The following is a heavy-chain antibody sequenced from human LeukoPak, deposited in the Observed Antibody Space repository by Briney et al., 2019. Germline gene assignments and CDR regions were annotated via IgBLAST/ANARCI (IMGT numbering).Heavy chain of an antibody. CDR3: ARDRAAYDSSGYYPRDYYYMDV. CDR1: GFTFSSYE. Sequence: PGGSLRLSCAASGFTFSSYEMNWVRQAPGKGLEWVSYISSSGSTIYYADSVKGRFTISRDNAKNSLYLQMNSLRAEDTAVYYCARDRAAYDSSGYYPRDYYYMDVWGKGTPVTVSS. D-gene: IGHD3-22*01. V-gene: IGHV3-48*03. CDR2: ISSSGSTI. J-gene: IGHJ6*03.